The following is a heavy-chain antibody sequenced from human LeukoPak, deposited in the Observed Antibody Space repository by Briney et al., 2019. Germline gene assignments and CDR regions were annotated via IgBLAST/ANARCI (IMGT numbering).Heavy chain of an antibody. CDR1: GGSISSSTYS. V-gene: IGHV4-39*01. J-gene: IGHJ4*02. CDR3: VRHDVRLELDY. CDR2: IYYSGST. Sequence: SETLSLTCTVSGGSISSSTYSWGWIRQPPGKGLEWIGSIYYSGSTYYNPSLKSRVTISVDTSKNQFSLKLSSVTAADTAVYYCVRHDVRLELDYWGQGTLVTVSS. D-gene: IGHD1-7*01.